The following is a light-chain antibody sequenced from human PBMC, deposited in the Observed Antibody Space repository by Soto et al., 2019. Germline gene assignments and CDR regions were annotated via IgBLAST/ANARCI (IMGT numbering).Light chain of an antibody. CDR3: QQYSNWPLT. CDR1: QSVTNSY. J-gene: IGKJ4*01. CDR2: GAS. V-gene: IGKV3-15*01. Sequence: EIVMTQSAVTLSVYPMERATLSCRASQSVTNSYLAWYQQKPGQAPRLLIFGASTRAAGIPARFSGSGSGTEFTLTISSLQSEDFAVYYCQQYSNWPLTFGGGTKVDIK.